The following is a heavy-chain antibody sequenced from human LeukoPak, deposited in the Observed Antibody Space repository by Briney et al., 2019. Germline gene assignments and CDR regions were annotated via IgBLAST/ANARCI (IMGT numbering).Heavy chain of an antibody. Sequence: SETLSLTCAVYGGSFSGYYWSWIRQPPGKGLEWIGEINHSGSTNYNPSLKSRVTISVDTSKNQSSLKLSSVTAADTAVYYCARVGSTVTPPVYFDYWGQGTLVTVSS. D-gene: IGHD4-17*01. J-gene: IGHJ4*02. CDR2: INHSGST. V-gene: IGHV4-34*01. CDR1: GGSFSGYY. CDR3: ARVGSTVTPPVYFDY.